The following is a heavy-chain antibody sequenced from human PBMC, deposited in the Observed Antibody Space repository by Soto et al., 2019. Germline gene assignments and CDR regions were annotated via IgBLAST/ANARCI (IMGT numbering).Heavy chain of an antibody. CDR2: IWYDGSNK. CDR3: ARMTTVTFPPSSYYYMDF. CDR1: GFTFSSYG. J-gene: IGHJ6*03. Sequence: GGTLRLSCAASGFTFSSYGMHWVRQAPGKGLEWVAVIWYDGSNKYYADSVKGRFTISRDNSKNTLYLQMNSLRAEDTAVYYCARMTTVTFPPSSYYYMDFWGKGTTVTVS. D-gene: IGHD4-4*01. V-gene: IGHV3-33*01.